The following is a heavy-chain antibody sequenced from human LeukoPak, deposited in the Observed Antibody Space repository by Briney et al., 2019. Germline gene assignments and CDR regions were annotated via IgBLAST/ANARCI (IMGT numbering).Heavy chain of an antibody. CDR3: ARARTMVRGVSTMFDY. D-gene: IGHD3-10*01. CDR1: GGSFSGYY. J-gene: IGHJ4*02. V-gene: IGHV4-34*01. CDR2: INHSGST. Sequence: SETLSLTSAVYGGSFSGYYWSWIRQPPGKGLEWIGEINHSGSTNYNPSLKSRVTISVDTSKNQFSLKLSSVTAADTAVYYCARARTMVRGVSTMFDYWGQGTLVTVSS.